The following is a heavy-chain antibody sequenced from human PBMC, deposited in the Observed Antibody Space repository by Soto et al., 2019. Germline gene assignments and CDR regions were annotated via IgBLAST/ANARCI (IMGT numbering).Heavy chain of an antibody. J-gene: IGHJ4*02. D-gene: IGHD3-22*01. CDR1: GGSISGYY. V-gene: IGHV4-59*01. Sequence: SETLSLTCTVSGGSISGYYWSWIRQPPGKGLEWIGNIYYSGSTNYKPSLKSRVTISVDTSKNQFSLKLSSVTAADTAVYYCASSAPDYYYDSSGFDNWGRGALVTVSS. CDR3: ASSAPDYYYDSSGFDN. CDR2: IYYSGST.